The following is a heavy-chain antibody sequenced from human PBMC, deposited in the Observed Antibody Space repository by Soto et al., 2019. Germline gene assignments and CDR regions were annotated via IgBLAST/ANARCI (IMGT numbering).Heavy chain of an antibody. CDR3: ASPTVGGFDH. CDR2: IRSKANSYAT. D-gene: IGHD3-16*01. Sequence: GGSLRLSCAASGVTFSGSAMHWVRQASGKGLEWVGRIRSKANSYATAYAASVKGRFTISRDNAKNTLFLQMNNLRVDDTALYHCASPTVGGFDHWGPGTQVTVPS. V-gene: IGHV3-73*01. J-gene: IGHJ4*02. CDR1: GVTFSGSA.